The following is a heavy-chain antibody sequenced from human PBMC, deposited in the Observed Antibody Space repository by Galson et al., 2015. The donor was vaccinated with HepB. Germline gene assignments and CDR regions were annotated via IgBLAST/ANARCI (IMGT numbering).Heavy chain of an antibody. J-gene: IGHJ6*03. CDR2: INAGNGNT. D-gene: IGHD6-13*01. V-gene: IGHV1-3*01. Sequence: SVKVSCKASGYTFTSYAMHWVRQAPGQRLEWMGWINAGNGNTKYSQKFQGRVTITRDTSASTAYMELSSLRSEDTAVYYCARGISSSWPPHYYYYYYMDVWGKGTTVTVSS. CDR1: GYTFTSYA. CDR3: ARGISSSWPPHYYYYYYMDV.